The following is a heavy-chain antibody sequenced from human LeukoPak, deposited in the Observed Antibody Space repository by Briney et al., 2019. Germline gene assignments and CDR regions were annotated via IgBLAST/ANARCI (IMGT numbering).Heavy chain of an antibody. V-gene: IGHV4-59*08. D-gene: IGHD2-2*01. CDR2: IVHSRST. CDR1: GGAISSYY. J-gene: IGHJ5*02. CDR3: ARHPSAMTKFDP. Sequence: SETLSLTWTVSGGAISSYYWSWIRQPPGKGLEWIWYIVHSRSTKSNPSLKSRVTISVDTSKNQFSLKLSSGTAADTAVYFCARHPSAMTKFDPWGQGTLVTVSS.